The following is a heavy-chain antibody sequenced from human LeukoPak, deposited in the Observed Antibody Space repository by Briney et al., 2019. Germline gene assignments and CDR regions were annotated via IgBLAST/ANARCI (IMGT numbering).Heavy chain of an antibody. CDR1: GFTFSDYY. J-gene: IGHJ4*02. D-gene: IGHD3-22*01. CDR3: ARGDTYYDSRGYYDY. V-gene: IGHV3-11*01. Sequence: PGGSLRLSCAASGFTFSDYYMSWIRQAPGKGLEWVSYSGRSGGTTYYADSVKGRFTISRDNAKNSLYLQMNSLRAEDTAVYYCARGDTYYDSRGYYDYWGQGTLVTVSS. CDR2: SGRSGGTT.